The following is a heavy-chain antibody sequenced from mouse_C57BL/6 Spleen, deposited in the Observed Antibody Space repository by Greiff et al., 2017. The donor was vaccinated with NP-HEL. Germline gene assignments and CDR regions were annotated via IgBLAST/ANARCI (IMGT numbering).Heavy chain of an antibody. CDR2: INPNNGGT. CDR1: GYTFTDYN. J-gene: IGHJ4*01. Sequence: EVKLVESGPELVKPGASVKIPCKASGYTFTDYNMDWVKQSHGKSLEWIGDINPNNGGTIYNQKFKGKATLTVDKSSSTAYMELRSLTSEDTAVYYCAREGYLYYAMDYWGQGTSVTVSS. CDR3: AREGYLYYAMDY. V-gene: IGHV1-18*01. D-gene: IGHD2-2*01.